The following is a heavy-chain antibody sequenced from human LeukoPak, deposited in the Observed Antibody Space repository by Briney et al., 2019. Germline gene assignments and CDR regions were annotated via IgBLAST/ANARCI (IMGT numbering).Heavy chain of an antibody. V-gene: IGHV3-9*03. CDR3: AKDEFVASDFTGAFDI. CDR2: ISWNSGSI. Sequence: PGGSLRLSCAASGFTFDDYDMRWVRQAPGKGLEWVSGISWNSGSIGYADSVKGRFTISRDNAKNSLYLQMNSLRAEDMALYYCAKDEFVASDFTGAFDIWGQGTMVTVSS. CDR1: GFTFDDYD. D-gene: IGHD2-8*02. J-gene: IGHJ3*02.